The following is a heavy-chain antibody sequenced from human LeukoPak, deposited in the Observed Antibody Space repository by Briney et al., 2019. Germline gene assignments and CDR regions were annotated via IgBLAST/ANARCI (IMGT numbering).Heavy chain of an antibody. J-gene: IGHJ6*03. CDR2: IWYGGSNT. V-gene: IGHV3-30*18. Sequence: PGRSLSLSCVASGVTFRNYWMTGAPGAPGKGLEGGEVIWYGGSNTYSPDSVKGRFTISSDNSKNTPYLQMNSLRAEDTAVYYCPKDMAYRNYYYYMDVWGKGTPVTVSS. CDR3: PKDMAYRNYYYYMDV. D-gene: IGHD3-10*01. CDR1: GVTFRNYW.